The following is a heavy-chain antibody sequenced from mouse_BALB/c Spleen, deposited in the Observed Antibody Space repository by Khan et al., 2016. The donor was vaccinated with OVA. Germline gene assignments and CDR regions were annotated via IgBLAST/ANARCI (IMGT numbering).Heavy chain of an antibody. CDR2: ISSGGSYT. Sequence: EVELVESGGDLVKPEGSLKLSCAASGFTFSTYGMSWVRQTPDKRLEWVATISSGGSYTYYPDSVQGRFTISRDNAKNTLYLQMSSLKSEDTAMFCCTRLAYYCDSGGFAYWGQGTLVTVSA. D-gene: IGHD1-1*01. CDR1: GFTFSTYG. V-gene: IGHV5-6*01. CDR3: TRLAYYCDSGGFAY. J-gene: IGHJ3*01.